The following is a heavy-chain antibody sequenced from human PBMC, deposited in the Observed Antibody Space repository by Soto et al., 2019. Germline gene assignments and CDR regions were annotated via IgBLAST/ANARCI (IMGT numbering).Heavy chain of an antibody. D-gene: IGHD5-12*01. Sequence: QVQLQESGPGLVKPSETLSLTCTVSGGSISSYYWRRTRQSPGKGLEWIGCTQYSGSTNYNPSLKSRVTISVDTSKNQLSLRLSSVTAADTAVYYCARSVAIAYYAMDVWGQGTTVTVSS. J-gene: IGHJ6*02. CDR1: GGSISSYY. CDR3: ARSVAIAYYAMDV. CDR2: TQYSGST. V-gene: IGHV4-59*08.